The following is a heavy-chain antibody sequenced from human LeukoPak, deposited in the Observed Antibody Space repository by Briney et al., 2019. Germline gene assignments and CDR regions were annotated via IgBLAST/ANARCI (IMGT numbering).Heavy chain of an antibody. CDR3: VRGGYCSSTSCHEYFDY. CDR1: GGSISSYY. V-gene: IGHV4-59*01. J-gene: IGHJ4*02. D-gene: IGHD2-2*01. Sequence: ASVTLSLTCTVSGGSISSYYWSWIRQPPGKGLEWIGYPYGSGTTNSKPSLKSRVTISEDTSKNQFSLKLSSVTAADTAVYYCVRGGYCSSTSCHEYFDYCGQGTLITSS. CDR2: PYGSGTT.